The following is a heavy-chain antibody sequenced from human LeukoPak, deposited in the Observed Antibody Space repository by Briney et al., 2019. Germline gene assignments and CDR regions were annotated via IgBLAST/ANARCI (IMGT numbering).Heavy chain of an antibody. J-gene: IGHJ4*02. CDR2: IYSGGST. D-gene: IGHD3-3*01. Sequence: AGGSLRLSCAASGFTVSSNYMSWVRQAPGKGLEWVSVIYSGGSTYYADSVKGRFTISRDNSKNTLYLQMNSLRAEDTAVCYCARETTIFGVVIDYWGQGTLVTVSS. CDR3: ARETTIFGVVIDY. CDR1: GFTVSSNY. V-gene: IGHV3-66*02.